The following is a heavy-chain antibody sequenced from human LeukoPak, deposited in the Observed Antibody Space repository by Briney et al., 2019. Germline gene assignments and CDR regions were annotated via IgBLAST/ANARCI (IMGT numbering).Heavy chain of an antibody. CDR2: TSYDGTYK. V-gene: IGHV3-30*18. D-gene: IGHD3-10*01. J-gene: IGHJ3*02. Sequence: PGRSLRLSCVVSGFTFTSYGMHWVRQAPGKGLEWVAVTSYDGTYKYYADSVRGRFTISRDTSKNTVYLQMNSLRAEDTAVYFCAKHLTMVRGVAFDAFDIWGQGTMVSVSS. CDR1: GFTFTSYG. CDR3: AKHLTMVRGVAFDAFDI.